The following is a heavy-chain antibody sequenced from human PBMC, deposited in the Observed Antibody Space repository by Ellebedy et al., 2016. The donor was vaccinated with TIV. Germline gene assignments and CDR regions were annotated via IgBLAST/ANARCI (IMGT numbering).Heavy chain of an antibody. D-gene: IGHD3-3*01. V-gene: IGHV4-34*01. J-gene: IGHJ5*02. CDR3: ARRALRYYDFWSGGNWFDP. CDR1: GGSFSGYY. Sequence: SETLSLXCAVYGGSFSGYYWSWIRQPPGKGLEWIGEINHSGSTNYNPSLKSRVTISVDTSKNQFSLKLSSVTAADTAVYYCARRALRYYDFWSGGNWFDPWGQGTLVTVSS. CDR2: INHSGST.